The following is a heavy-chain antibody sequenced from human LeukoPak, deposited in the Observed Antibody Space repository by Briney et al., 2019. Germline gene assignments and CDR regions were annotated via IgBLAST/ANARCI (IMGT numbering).Heavy chain of an antibody. CDR2: IYYSGST. CDR1: GGSISSSSYY. D-gene: IGHD6-13*01. J-gene: IGHJ3*02. Sequence: SETLSLTCTVSGGSISSSSYYWGWIRQPPGEGLEWIVSIYYSGSTYYNPSLKSRVTISVDTSKNQFSLKLSSVTAADTAVYYCARQGVAAAGTSFDIWGQGTMVTVSS. V-gene: IGHV4-39*01. CDR3: ARQGVAAAGTSFDI.